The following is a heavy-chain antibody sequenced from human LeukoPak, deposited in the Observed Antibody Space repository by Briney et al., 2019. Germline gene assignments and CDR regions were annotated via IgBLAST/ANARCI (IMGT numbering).Heavy chain of an antibody. CDR3: SRDLLMYYSGSGEST. D-gene: IGHD3-10*01. V-gene: IGHV1-2*02. CDR1: GYIFTGYY. Sequence: GASVKVSCKTSGYIFTGYYMHWVRQAPGQGLEWMGWINPNSGGTNYAQTLQGRVTMTRDTSISTAFMELSSLRSDDTAMYYCSRDLLMYYSGSGESTWGQGTQVTVSS. J-gene: IGHJ5*02. CDR2: INPNSGGT.